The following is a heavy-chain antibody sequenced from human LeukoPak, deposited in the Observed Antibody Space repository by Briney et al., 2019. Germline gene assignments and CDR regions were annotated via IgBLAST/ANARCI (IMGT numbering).Heavy chain of an antibody. J-gene: IGHJ4*02. CDR2: ISGSATGHIT. Sequence: GGPLRLSCEASGFTFSTYGMSWVRQSPGKGLEWVSGISGSATGHITNYADSVKGRFTISRDKYKNTLYLQMNSLRVEDTAVYYCANHRSAFEFWGQGTLVTVSS. CDR1: GFTFSTYG. CDR3: ANHRSAFEF. D-gene: IGHD3-10*01. V-gene: IGHV3-23*01.